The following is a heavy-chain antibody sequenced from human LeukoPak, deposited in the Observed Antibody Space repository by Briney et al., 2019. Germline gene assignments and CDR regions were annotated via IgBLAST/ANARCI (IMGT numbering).Heavy chain of an antibody. D-gene: IGHD2-15*01. Sequence: GGTLRLSCAASGFTFSSYGMSWVRQAPGKGLEWVSAISGSGGSTYYADSVKGRFTISRDNSKTTLYLQMNSLRADDTAVYYCAKGGRYCSGGNCYFFDYWGQGTLVTVSS. CDR3: AKGGRYCSGGNCYFFDY. V-gene: IGHV3-23*01. J-gene: IGHJ4*02. CDR1: GFTFSSYG. CDR2: ISGSGGST.